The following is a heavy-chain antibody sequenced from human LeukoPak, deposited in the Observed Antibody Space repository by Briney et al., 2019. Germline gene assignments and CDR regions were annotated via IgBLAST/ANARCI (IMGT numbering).Heavy chain of an antibody. D-gene: IGHD6-19*01. CDR2: ISGSGGST. Sequence: GGSLRLSCAASGFTFSSYAMSWVRQAPGKGLEWVSAISGSGGSTYYADSVKGRFTVSRDNAESSLFLQMNSLRAEDTAVYFCARISVTGTSFDSWGQGTLVTVSS. CDR3: ARISVTGTSFDS. V-gene: IGHV3-23*01. CDR1: GFTFSSYA. J-gene: IGHJ4*02.